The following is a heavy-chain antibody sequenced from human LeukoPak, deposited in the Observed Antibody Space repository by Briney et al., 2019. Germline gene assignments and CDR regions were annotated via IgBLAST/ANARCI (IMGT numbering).Heavy chain of an antibody. CDR1: GYTFTSYD. J-gene: IGHJ4*02. V-gene: IGHV1-8*01. D-gene: IGHD6-13*01. CDR2: MNPNSGNT. Sequence: GASVKVSCKASGYTFTSYDINWVRQATGQGLEWMGWMNPNSGNTGYAQKFQGRVTMTRNTSISTAYMGLSSLRSEDMAVYYCARVGSAIAGTDFDYWGQGTLVTVSS. CDR3: ARVGSAIAGTDFDY.